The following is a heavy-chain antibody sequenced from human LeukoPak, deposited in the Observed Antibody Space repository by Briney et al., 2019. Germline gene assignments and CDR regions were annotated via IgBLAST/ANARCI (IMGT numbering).Heavy chain of an antibody. CDR3: ARRAGAYSHPYDY. CDR2: IKQDGSEK. CDR1: GFTFSSYW. Sequence: PGGSLRLSCAASGFTFSSYWMSWVRQAPGKGLEWVAIIKQDGSEKYYVDSVKGRFTISRDNAKNSLYLQMNSLRAEDTAVYYCARRAGAYSHPYDYWGQGTLVTVSS. V-gene: IGHV3-7*01. D-gene: IGHD4/OR15-4a*01. J-gene: IGHJ4*02.